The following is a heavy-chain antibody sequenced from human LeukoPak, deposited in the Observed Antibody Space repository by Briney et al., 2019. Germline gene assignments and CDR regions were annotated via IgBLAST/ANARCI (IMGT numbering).Heavy chain of an antibody. CDR2: MYYSGST. D-gene: IGHD3-10*01. V-gene: IGHV4-59*12. J-gene: IGHJ6*03. Sequence: PSETLSLTCTVSGGSISSYYWSWIRQPPGKGLEWIGYMYYSGSTNYNPSLKSRVTISVDRSKNQFSLKLSSVTAADTAVYYCARDRLWFGEQTYYYYMDVWGKGTTVTISS. CDR3: ARDRLWFGEQTYYYYMDV. CDR1: GGSISSYY.